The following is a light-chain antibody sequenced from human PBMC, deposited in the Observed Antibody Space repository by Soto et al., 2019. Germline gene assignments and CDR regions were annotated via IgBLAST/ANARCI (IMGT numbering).Light chain of an antibody. Sequence: EIVLTQSPATLSLSPGERATLSCRASQSVSNYLAWYQQKPGQAPRPLIYDASNRATGIPARCSGSGSGTDFTLTISTLEPEDFAVYYCQQHINRLSFGGGTKVEIK. CDR1: QSVSNY. CDR3: QQHINRLS. J-gene: IGKJ4*01. V-gene: IGKV3-11*01. CDR2: DAS.